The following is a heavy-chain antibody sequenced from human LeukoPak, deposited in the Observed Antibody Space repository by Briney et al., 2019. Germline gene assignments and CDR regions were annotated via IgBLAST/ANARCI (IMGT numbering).Heavy chain of an antibody. CDR3: ARDSPAVAGTSGMDV. D-gene: IGHD6-19*01. J-gene: IGHJ6*02. CDR2: IYYSGST. CDR1: GGSISSYY. V-gene: IGHV4-59*01. Sequence: SETLSLTCTVSGGSISSYYWSWIRQPPGKGLEWIGYIYYSGSTNYNPSLKSQVTISVDTSKNQFSLKLSSVTAADTAVYYCARDSPAVAGTSGMDVWGQGTTVTVSS.